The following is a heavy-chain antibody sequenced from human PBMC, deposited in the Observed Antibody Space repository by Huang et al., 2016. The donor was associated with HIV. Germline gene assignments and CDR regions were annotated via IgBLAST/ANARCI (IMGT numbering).Heavy chain of an antibody. D-gene: IGHD1-26*01. CDR3: APYSGSYPYYFDC. CDR2: RYNSGST. V-gene: IGHV4-39*01. Sequence: QLQLQESGPGLVKTSETLSLTCTVSGGSMSSSSYYWGWIRQPPGKGLEWIGSRYNSGSTYPNPSLKSRVTISVDTSKNQFSLKLSSVTAADTAVYYCAPYSGSYPYYFDCWGQGTLVTVSS. J-gene: IGHJ4*02. CDR1: GGSMSSSSYY.